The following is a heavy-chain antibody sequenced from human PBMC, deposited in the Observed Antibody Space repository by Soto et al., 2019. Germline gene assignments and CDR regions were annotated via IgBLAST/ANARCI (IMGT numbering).Heavy chain of an antibody. Sequence: EVHLLESGGGLVQPGGSLRLSCSASGFTFRSYAMSWVRQAPGKGLEWVSGISGGGSDTYYSDSVRGRFTISRDNSKNTLYLQMNSLRVEDSAVYFCAKDDSLEWFFPLDAWGQRTLVTVSS. J-gene: IGHJ5*02. V-gene: IGHV3-23*01. D-gene: IGHD3-3*01. CDR2: ISGGGSDT. CDR3: AKDDSLEWFFPLDA. CDR1: GFTFRSYA.